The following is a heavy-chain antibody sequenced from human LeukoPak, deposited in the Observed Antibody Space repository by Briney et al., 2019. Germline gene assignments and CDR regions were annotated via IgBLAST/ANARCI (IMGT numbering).Heavy chain of an antibody. CDR2: IKSKTDGGIT. Sequence: PGGSPRLSCAASGFTFSNAWMSWVRQAPGKGLEWVGRIKSKTDGGITDYAAPVKGRFTISRDDSKNTLYLQMNSLKTEDTAVYYCTTGAFWWGSGWFDPWGQGTLVTVSS. CDR1: GFTFSNAW. J-gene: IGHJ5*02. V-gene: IGHV3-15*01. CDR3: TTGAFWWGSGWFDP. D-gene: IGHD2-21*01.